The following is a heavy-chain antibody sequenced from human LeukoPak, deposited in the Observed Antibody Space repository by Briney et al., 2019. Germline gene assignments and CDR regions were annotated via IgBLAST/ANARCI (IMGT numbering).Heavy chain of an antibody. Sequence: PGGSLRLSCAASGFTFSSYAMSWVRQAPGKGLEWVSAISGSGGSTYYADSVKGRFTISRDNSKNTLYLQMNSLRAEDTAVYYCARRAYYYDSSGHAPDYWGQGTLVTVSS. D-gene: IGHD3-22*01. CDR3: ARRAYYYDSSGHAPDY. V-gene: IGHV3-23*01. CDR1: GFTFSSYA. CDR2: ISGSGGST. J-gene: IGHJ4*02.